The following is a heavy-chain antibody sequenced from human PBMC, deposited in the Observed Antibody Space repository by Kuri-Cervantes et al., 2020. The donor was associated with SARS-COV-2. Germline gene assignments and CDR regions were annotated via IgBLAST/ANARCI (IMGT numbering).Heavy chain of an antibody. Sequence: WGSLRLSCAASEFTFSIYGMHWVRQAPGKGLEWVALISYDGTNKYYADSVKGRFTISRDNSKNTLYLQMNSLRAEDTAVYYCARDLLFDYWGQGTLVTVSS. CDR2: ISYDGTNK. J-gene: IGHJ4*02. CDR1: EFTFSIYG. CDR3: ARDLLFDY. V-gene: IGHV3-30*03.